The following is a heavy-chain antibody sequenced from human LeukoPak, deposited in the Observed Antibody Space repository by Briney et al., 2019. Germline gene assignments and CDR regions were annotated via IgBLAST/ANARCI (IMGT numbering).Heavy chain of an antibody. CDR1: GYTFTGYY. V-gene: IGHV1-2*02. CDR2: INPNTGGT. J-gene: IGHJ4*02. CDR3: ARAPMIVVVFPPRLDF. Sequence: ASVTVSCKTSGYTFTGYYMHWVRQAPGQGVEWMGWINPNTGGTNYAQKFQGRVTMTSDTSISTAYMELSSLKSDDTAMYYCARAPMIVVVFPPRLDFWGQGTLVTVSS. D-gene: IGHD3-22*01.